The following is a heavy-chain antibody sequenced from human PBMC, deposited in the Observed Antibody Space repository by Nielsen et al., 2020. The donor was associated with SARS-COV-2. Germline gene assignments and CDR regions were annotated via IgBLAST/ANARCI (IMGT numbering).Heavy chain of an antibody. J-gene: IGHJ4*02. CDR3: ARASLEMATISYYFDY. Sequence: SETLSLTCTVSGGSISSGDYYWSWIRQHPGKGLEWIGYIYYSGSTYYNPSLKSRVTISVDTSKNQFSLKLSSVTAADTAVYYCARASLEMATISYYFDYWGQGTLVTVSS. CDR1: GGSISSGDYY. CDR2: IYYSGST. V-gene: IGHV4-31*03. D-gene: IGHD5-24*01.